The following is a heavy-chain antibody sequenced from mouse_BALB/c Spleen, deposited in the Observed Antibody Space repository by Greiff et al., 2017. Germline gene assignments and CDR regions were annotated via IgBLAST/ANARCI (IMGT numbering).Heavy chain of an antibody. CDR1: GFSLTSYD. J-gene: IGHJ3*01. Sequence: VQLVESGPGLVAPSQSLSITCTVSGFSLTSYDISWIRQPPGKGLEWLGVIWTGGGTNYNSAFMSRLSISKDNSKSQVFLKMNSLQTDDTAIYDCVRTGPWFAYWGQGTLVTVSA. CDR2: IWTGGGT. D-gene: IGHD4-1*01. V-gene: IGHV2-9-2*01. CDR3: VRTGPWFAY.